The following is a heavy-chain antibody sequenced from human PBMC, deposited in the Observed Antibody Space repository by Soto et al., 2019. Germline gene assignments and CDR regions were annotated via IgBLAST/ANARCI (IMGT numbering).Heavy chain of an antibody. D-gene: IGHD2-8*01. CDR3: AKDPRYCTNGVCYTEGEGYYGMDV. Sequence: GSLRLSCAASGFTFSSYAMSWVRQAPGKGLEWVSAISGSGGSTYYADSVKGRFTISRDNSKNTLYLQMNSLRAEDTAVYYCAKDPRYCTNGVCYTEGEGYYGMDVWGQGTTVTVSS. CDR2: ISGSGGST. J-gene: IGHJ6*02. V-gene: IGHV3-23*01. CDR1: GFTFSSYA.